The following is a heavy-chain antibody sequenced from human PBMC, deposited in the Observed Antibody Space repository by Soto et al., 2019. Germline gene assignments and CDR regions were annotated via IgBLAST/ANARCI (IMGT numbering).Heavy chain of an antibody. CDR3: ASLNDYIWGSYHFNY. D-gene: IGHD3-16*02. CDR1: GGSISSYY. CDR2: IYYSGST. V-gene: IGHV4-59*08. Sequence: SETLSLTCTVSGGSISSYYWSWIRQPPGKGLEWIGYIYYSGSTNYNPSLKSRVTISVDTSKNQFSLKLSSVTAADTAVYYCASLNDYIWGSYHFNYWGQGTLVTVSS. J-gene: IGHJ4*02.